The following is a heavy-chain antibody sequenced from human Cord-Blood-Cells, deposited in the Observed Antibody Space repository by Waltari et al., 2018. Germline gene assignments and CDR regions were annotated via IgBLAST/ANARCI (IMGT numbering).Heavy chain of an antibody. CDR1: GGSISSSSYY. J-gene: IGHJ6*02. CDR3: ATASPLCSSTSCYYYYGMDV. D-gene: IGHD2-2*01. Sequence: QLQLQESGPGLVKPSETLSLTCTVSGGSISSSSYYWGWIRPPQGPGREWIGSIYYCGSTYYNPSLKSRVTISVDTSKNQFSLKLSSVTAADTAVYYCATASPLCSSTSCYYYYGMDVWGQGTTVTVSS. CDR2: IYYCGST. V-gene: IGHV4-39*01.